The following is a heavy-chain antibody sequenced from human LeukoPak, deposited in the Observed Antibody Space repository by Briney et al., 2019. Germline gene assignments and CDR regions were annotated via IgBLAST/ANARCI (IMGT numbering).Heavy chain of an antibody. Sequence: PSETLSLTCTVSGGSISSYYWSWIRQPLGKGLEWIGYIYYSGRTNYNPSLKSRVTISVDTSKSQFSLKLSSVTAADTAVYYCARDRLAVAGNYYYYGLDVWGQGTTVTVSS. D-gene: IGHD6-19*01. J-gene: IGHJ6*02. CDR2: IYYSGRT. CDR3: ARDRLAVAGNYYYYGLDV. CDR1: GGSISSYY. V-gene: IGHV4-59*01.